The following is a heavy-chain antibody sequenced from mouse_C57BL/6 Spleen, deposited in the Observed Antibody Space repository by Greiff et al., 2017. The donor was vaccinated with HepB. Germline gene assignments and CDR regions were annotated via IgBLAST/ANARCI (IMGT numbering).Heavy chain of an antibody. CDR1: GYTFTSYW. V-gene: IGHV1-64*01. J-gene: IGHJ2*01. CDR3: ARKDYGSSYVPY. Sequence: QVQLQQPGAELVKPGASVKLSCKASGYTFTSYWMHWVKQRPGQGLEWIGMIHPNSGSTNYNEKFKSKATLTVDKSSSTAYMQLSSLTSEDSAVYYCARKDYGSSYVPYWGQGTTLTVSS. D-gene: IGHD1-1*01. CDR2: IHPNSGST.